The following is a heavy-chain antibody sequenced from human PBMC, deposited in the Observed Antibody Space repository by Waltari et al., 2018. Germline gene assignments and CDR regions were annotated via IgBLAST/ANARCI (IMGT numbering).Heavy chain of an antibody. CDR3: ASWPVVVAADAVDI. Sequence: QMQLQESGPGLLKPSETLSLTCTVSGFSITSGYFWAWVWQTPGKCLEWIGGSYHRGNGYSNESLKSRVTILMDTSRNEFSLKMSSVTAADTAVYYCASWPVVVAADAVDIWGPGTMVSVSS. CDR2: SYHRGNG. CDR1: GFSITSGYF. D-gene: IGHD6-19*01. J-gene: IGHJ3*02. V-gene: IGHV4-38-2*02.